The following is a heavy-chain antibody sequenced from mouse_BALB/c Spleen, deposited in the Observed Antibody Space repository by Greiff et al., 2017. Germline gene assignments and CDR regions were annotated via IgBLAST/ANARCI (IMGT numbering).Heavy chain of an antibody. CDR2: IDPANGNT. CDR1: GFNIKDTY. J-gene: IGHJ1*01. V-gene: IGHV14-3*02. D-gene: IGHD3-3*01. CDR3: ARGDGGDFDV. Sequence: VQLQQSGAELVKPGASVKLSCTASGFNIKDTYMHWVKQRPEQGLEWIGRIDPANGNTKYDPKFQGKATITADTSSNTAYLQLSSLTSEDTAVYYWARGDGGDFDVWGAGTTVTVSS.